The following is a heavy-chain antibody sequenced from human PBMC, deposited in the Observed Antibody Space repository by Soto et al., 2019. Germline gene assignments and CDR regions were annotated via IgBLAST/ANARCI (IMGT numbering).Heavy chain of an antibody. CDR1: GVTFSSYT. Sequence: QVQLVQSGAEVKKPGSSVKVSCKASGVTFSSYTISWVRQAPGQGLEWMGRIIPILGIAHYAPKLQGRVTITSDKSTSTAYMELSSLRSEDTAVYYCACSGGSGYSFNYWGQGTLVTVSS. V-gene: IGHV1-69*02. J-gene: IGHJ4*02. CDR2: IIPILGIA. CDR3: ACSGGSGYSFNY. D-gene: IGHD2-15*01.